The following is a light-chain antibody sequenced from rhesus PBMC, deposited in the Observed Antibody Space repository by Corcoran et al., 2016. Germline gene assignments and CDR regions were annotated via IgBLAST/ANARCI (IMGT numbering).Light chain of an antibody. V-gene: IGKV1-25*02. CDR3: QHYFSTPPS. Sequence: DIQMTQSPSSLSASVGDRVTITCRASQGISNYLAWYQQKPGETPKLLIYAASGLQSGIPSRVSGSGYGTDFTLTISSLHAEEFATYYCQHYFSTPPSFGQGTKVEIK. J-gene: IGKJ2*01. CDR1: QGISNY. CDR2: AAS.